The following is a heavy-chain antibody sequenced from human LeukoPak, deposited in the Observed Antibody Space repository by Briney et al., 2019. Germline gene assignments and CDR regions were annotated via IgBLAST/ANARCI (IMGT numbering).Heavy chain of an antibody. J-gene: IGHJ4*02. D-gene: IGHD6-19*01. CDR3: ALAVAGTYFDY. CDR1: GFTFSSYG. Sequence: GGSLRLSCAASGFTFSSYGMHWVRQAPGKGLEWVAVIWYDGSNKYYADSVKGRFTISRDNSKNTLYLQMNSLRAGDTAVYYCALAVAGTYFDYWGQGTLVTVSS. CDR2: IWYDGSNK. V-gene: IGHV3-33*01.